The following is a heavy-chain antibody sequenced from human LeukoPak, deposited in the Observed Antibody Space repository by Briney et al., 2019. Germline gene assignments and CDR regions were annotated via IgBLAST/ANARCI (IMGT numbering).Heavy chain of an antibody. V-gene: IGHV3-53*01. Sequence: GGSLRLSCAASGFTVSSNYMSWVRQAPGKGLEWVSVIYSGGSTYYADSVKGRFTISRDNSKNTLYLQMNSLRAEDTAVYYCARAGLRITMVRGVITPFDYRGQGTLVTVSS. J-gene: IGHJ4*02. D-gene: IGHD3-10*01. CDR1: GFTVSSNY. CDR2: IYSGGST. CDR3: ARAGLRITMVRGVITPFDY.